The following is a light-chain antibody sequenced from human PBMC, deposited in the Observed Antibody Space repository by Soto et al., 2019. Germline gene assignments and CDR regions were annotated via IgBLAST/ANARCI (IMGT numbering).Light chain of an antibody. CDR2: AAS. V-gene: IGKV1-8*01. J-gene: IGKJ1*01. CDR1: QGISSY. CDR3: QQYYSYPRT. Sequence: AIRMTQSPSSFSASTGDRVTITCRASQGISSYLAWYQQKPGKAPKLLIYAASTLQSGVPSRFGGSGSGADFTLTISRLQSEDFATYYCQQYYSYPRTFGQGTKVEIK.